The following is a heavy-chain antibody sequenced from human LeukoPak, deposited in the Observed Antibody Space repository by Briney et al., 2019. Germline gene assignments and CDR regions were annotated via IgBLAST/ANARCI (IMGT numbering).Heavy chain of an antibody. CDR3: TTSGGGYGPYYFDY. V-gene: IGHV3-15*01. D-gene: IGHD5-12*01. Sequence: KPGGSLRLSCAASGFPFSNAWMSWVRQAPGKGLEWVGRIKSKTDGGTTDYAAPVKGRFTISRDDSKNTLYLQMNSLKTEDTAVYYCTTSGGGYGPYYFDYWGQGTLVTVSS. CDR1: GFPFSNAW. J-gene: IGHJ4*02. CDR2: IKSKTDGGTT.